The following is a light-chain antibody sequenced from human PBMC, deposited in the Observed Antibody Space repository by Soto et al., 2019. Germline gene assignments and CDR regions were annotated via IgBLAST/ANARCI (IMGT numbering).Light chain of an antibody. J-gene: IGKJ1*01. V-gene: IGKV3-20*01. CDR3: QQYDNSPWT. Sequence: EIVLTQSPGTLSLSPGARATLSCRASQSVSSSFLAWYQQKPGQAPRLLIYGASSRPTGIPDKFRGSGSGKDFTLTIRRREPEDFAVYYCQQYDNSPWTFGQGTKVEIK. CDR2: GAS. CDR1: QSVSSSF.